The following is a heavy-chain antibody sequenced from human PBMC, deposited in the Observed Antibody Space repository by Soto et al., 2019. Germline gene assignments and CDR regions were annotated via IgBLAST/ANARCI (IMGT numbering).Heavy chain of an antibody. V-gene: IGHV5-10-1*01. D-gene: IGHD3-10*01. Sequence: PGESLKISCKGSGYSFTSYWISWVRQMPGKGLEWMGRIDPSDSYTNYSPSFQGHVTISADKSISTAYLQWSSLKASDTAMYYCAMYYRAGRDLSSFDYWGQGTLVTVSS. CDR3: AMYYRAGRDLSSFDY. J-gene: IGHJ4*02. CDR1: GYSFTSYW. CDR2: IDPSDSYT.